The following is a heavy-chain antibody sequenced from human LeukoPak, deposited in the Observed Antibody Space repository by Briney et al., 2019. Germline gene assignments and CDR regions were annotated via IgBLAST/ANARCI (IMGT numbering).Heavy chain of an antibody. CDR1: GFSFSTFG. Sequence: PGGSLRLSCAASGFSFSTFGMHWVRQTPGKGLEWVSHISKDETNKYYADSVKGRFTISRDTSKNTLLLQMNSLRVEDTAVYYCAKDNPDLDSWGQGTLVTVSS. CDR2: ISKDETNK. J-gene: IGHJ4*02. D-gene: IGHD1-14*01. CDR3: AKDNPDLDS. V-gene: IGHV3-30*18.